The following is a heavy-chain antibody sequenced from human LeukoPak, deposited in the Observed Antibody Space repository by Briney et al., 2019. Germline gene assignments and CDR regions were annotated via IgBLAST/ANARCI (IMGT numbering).Heavy chain of an antibody. D-gene: IGHD3-16*02. V-gene: IGHV1-69*01. J-gene: IGHJ4*02. CDR1: GGTFSSYA. CDR3: ATSPMITFGGVIEKKYQLQYYFDY. CDR2: IIPIFGTA. Sequence: SVKVSCKASGGTFSSYAINWVRQAPEQGLEWMGGIIPIFGTANYAQKFQGRVTITADESTSTAYMELSSLRSEDTAMYYCATSPMITFGGVIEKKYQLQYYFDYWGQGTLVTVSS.